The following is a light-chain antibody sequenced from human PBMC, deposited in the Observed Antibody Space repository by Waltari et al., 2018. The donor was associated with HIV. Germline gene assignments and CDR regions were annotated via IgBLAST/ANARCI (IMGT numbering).Light chain of an antibody. CDR3: GADHGSGNKFVSVL. CDR2: VGTGGIVG. Sequence: QPILTQPPSASASRGASVTLTCTLSSPYDTYAVNWYPPSPGMAPHFVMRVGTGGIVGSKGDGIPDRFSVLGSGLNRYLTIKNVQEEDESVYHCGADHGSGNKFVSVLFGGGTKLTVL. J-gene: IGLJ2*01. V-gene: IGLV9-49*02. CDR1: SPYDTYA.